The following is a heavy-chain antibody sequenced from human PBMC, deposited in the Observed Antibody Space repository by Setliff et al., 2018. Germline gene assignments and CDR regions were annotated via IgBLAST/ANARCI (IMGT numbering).Heavy chain of an antibody. Sequence: SETLSLTCTVSGGSISSYYWSWIRQPAGKGLEWIGHIYIGGSTNYNPSLKSRVTMSIDMSKNQFSLKLNSVTAADMAVYYCAREQWLDPPGYYYMDVWAKGTTVTVSS. D-gene: IGHD6-19*01. CDR2: IYIGGST. V-gene: IGHV4-4*07. CDR3: AREQWLDPPGYYYMDV. J-gene: IGHJ6*03. CDR1: GGSISSYY.